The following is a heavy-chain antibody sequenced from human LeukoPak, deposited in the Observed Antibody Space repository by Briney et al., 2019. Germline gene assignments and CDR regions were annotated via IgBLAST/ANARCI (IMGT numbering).Heavy chain of an antibody. Sequence: GGSLRHSCAASGFIFSRYGMHWVRQAPGKGLEWVAFIRNDGSNKYYVDSVKGRFTISRDNSKNTLYLQMNSLRAEDTAVYYCAKDVAAAGHYYFDYWGQGTLVTASS. CDR1: GFIFSRYG. D-gene: IGHD6-13*01. J-gene: IGHJ4*02. CDR2: IRNDGSNK. V-gene: IGHV3-30*02. CDR3: AKDVAAAGHYYFDY.